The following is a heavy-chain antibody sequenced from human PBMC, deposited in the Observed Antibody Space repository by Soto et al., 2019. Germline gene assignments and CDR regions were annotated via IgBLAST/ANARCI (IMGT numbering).Heavy chain of an antibody. V-gene: IGHV3-23*01. CDR1: GLIFSRYA. CDR2: ISGGSD. D-gene: IGHD6-13*01. Sequence: PGGSLRLSCVASGLIFSRYAISWVRQAPGKGLEWVSTISGGSDDYADSVKGRFAIARDDSKNTLYLQMNSLRVEDTAIYYCAKVSGSRWFDPFASWGQGTLVTVSS. J-gene: IGHJ4*02. CDR3: AKVSGSRWFDPFAS.